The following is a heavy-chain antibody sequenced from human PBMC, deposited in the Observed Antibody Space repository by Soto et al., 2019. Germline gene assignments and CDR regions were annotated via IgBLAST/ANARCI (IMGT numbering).Heavy chain of an antibody. D-gene: IGHD6-19*01. CDR3: ARPLPGYSSGWDDAFDI. CDR2: ISYDGSNK. V-gene: IGHV3-30*04. Sequence: GGSLRLSCAASGFTFSSYAMHWVRQAPGKGLEWVAVISYDGSNKYYADSVKGRFTISRDNSKNTLYLQMNSLRAEDTAVYYGARPLPGYSSGWDDAFDIWGQGTMVTVSS. J-gene: IGHJ3*02. CDR1: GFTFSSYA.